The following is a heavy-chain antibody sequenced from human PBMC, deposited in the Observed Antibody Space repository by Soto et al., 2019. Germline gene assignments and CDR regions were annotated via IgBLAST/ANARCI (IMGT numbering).Heavy chain of an antibody. Sequence: SETLSLTCAVSGGSITIGNWWTWVRQPPGKGLEWIGEINHSGSTNYNPSLKSRVTISVDKSKNQFSLKLTSVTAADTAVYYCATLGGRGWDNFDYWCQGTLVTVSS. CDR1: GGSITIGNW. CDR3: ATLGGRGWDNFDY. CDR2: INHSGST. V-gene: IGHV4-4*02. J-gene: IGHJ4*02. D-gene: IGHD5-12*01.